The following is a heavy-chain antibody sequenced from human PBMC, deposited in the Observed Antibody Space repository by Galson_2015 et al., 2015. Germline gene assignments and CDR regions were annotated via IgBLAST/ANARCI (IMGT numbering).Heavy chain of an antibody. CDR3: AHSGVGQQLVLLFDY. CDR2: IYWDDDK. J-gene: IGHJ4*02. D-gene: IGHD6-13*01. V-gene: IGHV2-5*02. CDR1: GFSLSTSGVG. Sequence: PALVKPTQTLTLTCTFSGFSLSTSGVGVGWIRQPPGKALEWLALIYWDDDKRYSPSLKSRLTITKDTSKNQVVLTMTNMDPVDTATYYCAHSGVGQQLVLLFDYWGQGTLVTVSS.